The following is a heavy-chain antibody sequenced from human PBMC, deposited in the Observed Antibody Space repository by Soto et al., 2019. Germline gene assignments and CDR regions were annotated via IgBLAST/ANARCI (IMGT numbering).Heavy chain of an antibody. D-gene: IGHD3-16*02. V-gene: IGHV3-74*01. CDR2: IYFDGITT. CDR1: GFTFNTHW. J-gene: IGHJ4*02. CDR3: ARANSKRPGELSSNAFDY. Sequence: GGSLRLSCTASGFTFNTHWMHWVRQAPGKGLVWVSRIYFDGITTNYADSVKGRLTVSRDNAKNTVYLHVNTLRDEDTAVYYCARANSKRPGELSSNAFDYWGQGTLVTVSS.